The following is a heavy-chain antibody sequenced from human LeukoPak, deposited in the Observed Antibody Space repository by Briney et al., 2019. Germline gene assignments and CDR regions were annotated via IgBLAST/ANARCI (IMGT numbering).Heavy chain of an antibody. V-gene: IGHV3-11*03. CDR2: ISPNGSYT. D-gene: IGHD2-21*02. CDR3: ARKLGGAQCGGDCFFDH. J-gene: IGHJ4*02. CDR1: GFILKDYY. Sequence: GGPLTLSCEASGFILKDYYMRWFRLAPGEGLVGIGYISPNGSYTTYADSVRGRFTISRDNAKNLLFLQMNDLRTEDTAVYYCARKLGGAQCGGDCFFDHWGQGTRVAVSS.